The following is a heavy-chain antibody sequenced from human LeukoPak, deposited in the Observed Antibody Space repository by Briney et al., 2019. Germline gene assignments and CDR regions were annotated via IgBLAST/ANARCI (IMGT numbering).Heavy chain of an antibody. CDR1: GFTFSSHS. V-gene: IGHV3-48*01. CDR2: ISSGSSAR. J-gene: IGHJ4*02. D-gene: IGHD6-13*01. Sequence: GGSLRLSCAASGFTFSSHSMNWVRQTPGKGLEWVSYISSGSSARYYADSVKGRFTISRDNTKNTLYLQMNSLRAEDTAVYYCAKEAQYSSSWVDYWGQGTLVTVSS. CDR3: AKEAQYSSSWVDY.